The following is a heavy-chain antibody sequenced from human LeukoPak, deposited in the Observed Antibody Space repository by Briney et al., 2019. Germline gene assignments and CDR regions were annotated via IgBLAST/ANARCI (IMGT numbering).Heavy chain of an antibody. CDR3: ARAGAVAGVFDY. J-gene: IGHJ4*02. V-gene: IGHV4-38-2*02. CDR1: GYSISSGYY. CDR2: IYHSGST. D-gene: IGHD6-19*01. Sequence: SETLSLTCTVSGYSISSGYYRGWIRQPPGKGLEWIGSIYHSGSTYYNPSLKSRVTISVDTSKNQFSLKLSSVTAADTAVYYCARAGAVAGVFDYWGQGTLVTVSS.